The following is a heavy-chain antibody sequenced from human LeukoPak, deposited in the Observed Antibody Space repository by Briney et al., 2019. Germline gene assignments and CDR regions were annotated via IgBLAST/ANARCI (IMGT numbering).Heavy chain of an antibody. D-gene: IGHD2-2*02. J-gene: IGHJ4*02. CDR2: IIPILGIA. V-gene: IGHV1-69*04. CDR3: AGGYCSSTSCYIAD. CDR1: GGTFSSYA. Sequence: ASVKVSCKASGGTFSSYAISWVRQAPGQGLEWMGRIIPILGIANYAQKFQGRVTITADKSTSTAYMELSGLRSEDTAVYYCAGGYCSSTSCYIADWGQGTLVTVSS.